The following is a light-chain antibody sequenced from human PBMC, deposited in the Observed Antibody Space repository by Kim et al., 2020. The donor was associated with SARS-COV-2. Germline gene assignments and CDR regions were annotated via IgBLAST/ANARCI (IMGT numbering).Light chain of an antibody. J-gene: IGKJ2*01. Sequence: ASVGDRVTITCRASQSISSWLAWYQQKPGKVPKLLIYDASSVESGGPSRFSGSGSGTEFTLTISSRQPDDFATYYCQQYNSYTYTFGQGTKLEI. CDR3: QQYNSYTYT. V-gene: IGKV1-5*01. CDR2: DAS. CDR1: QSISSW.